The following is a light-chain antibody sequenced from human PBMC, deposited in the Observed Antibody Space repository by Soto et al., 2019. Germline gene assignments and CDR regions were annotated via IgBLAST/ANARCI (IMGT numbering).Light chain of an antibody. CDR2: EIN. Sequence: QSALTQPPSASGSPGQSVTISCTGTSSDVGAYDYVSWYQQHPGKAPKLMIYEINKRPSGVPDRFSGSKSGNTASLTVSGLQAEYAADYYCSSFAGSNNFPYVFGTGTKLTVL. V-gene: IGLV2-8*01. CDR3: SSFAGSNNFPYV. CDR1: SSDVGAYDY. J-gene: IGLJ1*01.